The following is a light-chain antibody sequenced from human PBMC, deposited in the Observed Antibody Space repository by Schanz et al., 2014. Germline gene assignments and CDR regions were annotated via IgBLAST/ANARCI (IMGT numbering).Light chain of an antibody. CDR2: DAS. J-gene: IGKJ4*01. Sequence: EIVLTQSPATLSLSPGERATLSCRASQSVSSYLAWYQQKPGQAPRLLIYDASNRATGIPARFSGSGSGTEFALTISSLQAEDVAVYYCQQYYGLPLTFGGGTKVEIK. CDR3: QQYYGLPLT. CDR1: QSVSSY. V-gene: IGKV3-11*01.